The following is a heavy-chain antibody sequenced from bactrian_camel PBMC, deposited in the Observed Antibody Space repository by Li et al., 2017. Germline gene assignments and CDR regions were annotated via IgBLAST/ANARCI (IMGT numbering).Heavy chain of an antibody. V-gene: IGHV3S53*01. Sequence: VQLVESGGGSVQAGGSLRLSCAGSGYTSSTYYMAWFRQVLGKEREGVASISSDGSTNYADAVKGRFAISKDNAKNTLYLQMNSLKPADTAMYYCAADQVFGWGRRCTGGLGRLYGIWARGPRSPSP. CDR2: ISSDGST. CDR1: GYTSSTYY. J-gene: IGHJ4*01. D-gene: IGHD5*01.